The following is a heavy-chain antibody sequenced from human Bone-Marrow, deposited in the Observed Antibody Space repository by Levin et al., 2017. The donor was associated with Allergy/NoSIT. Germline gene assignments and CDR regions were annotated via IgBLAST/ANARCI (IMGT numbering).Heavy chain of an antibody. CDR2: VKSKTDGGTI. V-gene: IGHV3-15*01. D-gene: IGHD4-17*01. J-gene: IGHJ4*02. CDR1: GFTFINAW. CDR3: ITRKATTVTG. Sequence: PGGSLRLSCVASGFTFINAWMSWVRQAPGKGLEWVGRVKSKTDGGTIDYAAPVKGRFTISRDDSKNTLYLQMNSLKIEDTAVYYCITRKATTVTGWGQGTLVTVSS.